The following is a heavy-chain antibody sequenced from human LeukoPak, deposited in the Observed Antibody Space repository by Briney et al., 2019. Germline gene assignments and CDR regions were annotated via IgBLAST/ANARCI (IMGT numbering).Heavy chain of an antibody. CDR3: ASGHKPVSGAEHKPVTMIVVVSGWFDP. CDR1: GGSFSGYY. D-gene: IGHD3-22*01. V-gene: IGHV4-34*01. CDR2: INHSGST. J-gene: IGHJ5*02. Sequence: PSETLSLTCAVYGGSFSGYYWSWIRQPPGKGLEWIGEINHSGSTNYNPSLKSRVTISVDTSKNQFSLKLSSVTVADTAVYYCASGHKPVSGAEHKPVTMIVVVSGWFDPWGQGTLVTVSS.